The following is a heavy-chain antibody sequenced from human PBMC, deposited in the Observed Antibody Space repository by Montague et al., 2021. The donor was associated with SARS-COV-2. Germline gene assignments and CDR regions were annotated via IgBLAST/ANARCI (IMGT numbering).Heavy chain of an antibody. D-gene: IGHD5-18*01. V-gene: IGHV3-30-3*01. Sequence: SLRLSCAASGFTFSSYAMHWVRQAPGKGLEWVAVISYDGSNKYYADSVKGRFTISRDNSKNTLYLQMNSLRAEDTAVYYCARDRWEVDTAMAHFAYWGPGNPGHRLL. CDR2: ISYDGSNK. J-gene: IGHJ4*02. CDR3: ARDRWEVDTAMAHFAY. CDR1: GFTFSSYA.